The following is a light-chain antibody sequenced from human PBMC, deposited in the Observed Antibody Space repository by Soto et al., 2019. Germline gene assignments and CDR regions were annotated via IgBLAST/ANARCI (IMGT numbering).Light chain of an antibody. J-gene: IGLJ3*02. Sequence: SYELTQPPSVSVSPGQTATITCSGDELRDKYVSWYQQRPGQSPVLVIYQDNIRPSGIPERFSDSKSGNTANLSISGTQAMDEADYYCQAWDYSTVVFGGGTKLTVL. CDR2: QDN. CDR3: QAWDYSTVV. CDR1: ELRDKY. V-gene: IGLV3-1*01.